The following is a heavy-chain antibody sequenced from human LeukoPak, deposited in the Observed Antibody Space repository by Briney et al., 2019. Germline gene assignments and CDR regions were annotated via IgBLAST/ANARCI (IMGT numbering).Heavy chain of an antibody. J-gene: IGHJ4*02. Sequence: GGSLRLSCEASGFTFSTSGMHWARQAPGKGLEWVAFIRYDGNDKYYADSVKGRFTISRDNSKNSLYLQINTLRPVDTAVHYCAKGEWLADSWGQGTLVTVSS. D-gene: IGHD3-3*01. V-gene: IGHV3-30*02. CDR1: GFTFSTSG. CDR2: IRYDGNDK. CDR3: AKGEWLADS.